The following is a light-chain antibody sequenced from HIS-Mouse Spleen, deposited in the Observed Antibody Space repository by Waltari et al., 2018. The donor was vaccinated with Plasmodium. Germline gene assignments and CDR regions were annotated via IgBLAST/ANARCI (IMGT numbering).Light chain of an antibody. Sequence: SYELTQPPSVSVSPGQTASITCSGDKWGDKYACWYQQQPGQSPVLVSYQDSKRPSGIPERFPGANSGNTATLTISGSQAMDEADYYCQAWDSSTVVFGGGTKLTVL. J-gene: IGLJ2*01. CDR3: QAWDSSTVV. CDR2: QDS. V-gene: IGLV3-1*01. CDR1: KWGDKY.